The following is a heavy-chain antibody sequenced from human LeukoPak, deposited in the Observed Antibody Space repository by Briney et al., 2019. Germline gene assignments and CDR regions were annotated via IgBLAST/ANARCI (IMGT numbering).Heavy chain of an antibody. J-gene: IGHJ4*02. CDR1: GGSISSGGYY. V-gene: IGHV4-31*03. D-gene: IGHD3-22*01. Sequence: PSQTLSLTCTVSGGSISSGGYYWSWIRQHPGKGLEWIGYIYYSGSTYYNPSLKSRVTISVDTSENQFSLKLSSVTAADTAVYYCAKGGKGVNYYDSSGYLDYWGQGTLVTVSS. CDR3: AKGGKGVNYYDSSGYLDY. CDR2: IYYSGST.